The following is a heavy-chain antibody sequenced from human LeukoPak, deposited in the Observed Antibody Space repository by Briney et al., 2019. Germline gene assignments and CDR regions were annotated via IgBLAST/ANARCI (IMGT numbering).Heavy chain of an antibody. CDR2: FGISGTI. V-gene: IGHV3-48*01. Sequence: GGSLRLSCAASGFTVNTYDMHWVRQVPGEGPEWIAYFGISGTIYYAASVRGRFTISRDNAKNSLFLQMNSLRVDDTAIYYCAGYGVYPYWGQGTPVTVSS. J-gene: IGHJ4*02. CDR3: AGYGVYPY. CDR1: GFTVNTYD. D-gene: IGHD4-17*01.